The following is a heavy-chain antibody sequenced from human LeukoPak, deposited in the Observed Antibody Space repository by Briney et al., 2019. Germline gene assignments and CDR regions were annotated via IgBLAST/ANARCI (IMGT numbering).Heavy chain of an antibody. CDR3: ARRNYDPQTHYNYYYMDV. V-gene: IGHV1-69*13. CDR2: IIPIFGTA. J-gene: IGHJ6*03. CDR1: GGTFSSYS. D-gene: IGHD3-22*01. Sequence: GASVKVSCKASGGTFSSYSISWVRQAPGQGLVWMGGIIPIFGTANYAQKFQGRVTITADESTSTAYMELSSLRSEDTAVYYCARRNYDPQTHYNYYYMDVWGKGTTVTVS.